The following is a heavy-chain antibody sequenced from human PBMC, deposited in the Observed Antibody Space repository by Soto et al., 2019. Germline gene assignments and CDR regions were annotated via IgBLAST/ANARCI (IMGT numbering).Heavy chain of an antibody. J-gene: IGHJ6*02. V-gene: IGHV4-30-2*01. CDR1: GGSISSGGYS. CDR3: ARDGVYCSSSSCQDFYYYGMDV. D-gene: IGHD2-2*01. Sequence: TLSLTCAVSGGSISSGGYSWSWIRQPPGKGLEWIGYVYHSGSTYYNPSLKSRVTVSVDGSKNQFSLKLSSVTAADTAVYYCARDGVYCSSSSCQDFYYYGMDVWGQGTTVTV. CDR2: VYHSGST.